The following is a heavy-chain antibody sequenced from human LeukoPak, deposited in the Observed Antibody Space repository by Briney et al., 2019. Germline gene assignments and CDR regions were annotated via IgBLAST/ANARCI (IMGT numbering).Heavy chain of an antibody. CDR2: ISSSSSYI. CDR3: VRDRDYDFWSGPEGDWFDP. D-gene: IGHD3-3*01. Sequence: GGSLRLSCAASGFTFSSYSMNWVRQAPGKGLEWVSSISSSSSYIYYEDSVKGRFTISRDNAKNSLYLQMNSLRAEDTAVYYCVRDRDYDFWSGPEGDWFDPWGQGTLVTVSS. J-gene: IGHJ5*02. V-gene: IGHV3-21*01. CDR1: GFTFSSYS.